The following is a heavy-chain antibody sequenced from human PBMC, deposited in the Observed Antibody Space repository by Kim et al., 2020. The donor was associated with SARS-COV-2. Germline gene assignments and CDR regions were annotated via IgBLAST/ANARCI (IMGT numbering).Heavy chain of an antibody. CDR2: INAGNGNT. V-gene: IGHV1-3*01. CDR3: ARDRADILTGYAYYYGMEV. J-gene: IGHJ6*02. CDR1: GYTFTSYA. D-gene: IGHD3-9*01. Sequence: ASVKVSCKASGYTFTSYAMHWVRQAPGQRLEWMGWINAGNGNTKYSQKFQGRVTITRDTSASTAYMELSSLRSEDTAVYYCARDRADILTGYAYYYGMEVWGQGXXVTVSS.